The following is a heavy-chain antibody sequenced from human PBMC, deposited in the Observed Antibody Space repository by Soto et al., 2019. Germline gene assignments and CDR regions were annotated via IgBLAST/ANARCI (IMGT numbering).Heavy chain of an antibody. J-gene: IGHJ4*02. D-gene: IGHD2-21*02. CDR1: GGSISTYY. Sequence: QVQLQPSGPGLAKPAETLSLTCTVSGGSISTYYWSWIRQPPGKGLEWIGYIYYSGSNNSNPSLKRRVTIPVDTSKTPFALKLSPVPAADTAVYYCARGGWRHIDYMGPGTLGTVSS. CDR3: ARGGWRHIDY. CDR2: IYYSGSN. V-gene: IGHV4-59*08.